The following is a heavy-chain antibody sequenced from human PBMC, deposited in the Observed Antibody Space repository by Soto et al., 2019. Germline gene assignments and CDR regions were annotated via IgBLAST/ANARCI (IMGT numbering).Heavy chain of an antibody. CDR3: ARQRQAAPYYYYGMDV. CDR1: GYTFTSYD. J-gene: IGHJ6*02. D-gene: IGHD6-13*01. CDR2: MNPNSGNT. Sequence: ASVKVSCKASGYTFTSYDINWVRQATGQGLEWVGWMNPNSGNTGYAQKFQGRVTMTRNTSISTAYMELSSLRSEDTAVYYCARQRQAAPYYYYGMDVWGQGTTVTVSS. V-gene: IGHV1-8*01.